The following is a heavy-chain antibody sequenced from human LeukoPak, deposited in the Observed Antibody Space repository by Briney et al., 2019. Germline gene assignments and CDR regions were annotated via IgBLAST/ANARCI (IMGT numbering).Heavy chain of an antibody. CDR3: ARGQRASSGYYYYYYGMDV. V-gene: IGHV4-39*06. J-gene: IGHJ6*02. CDR2: INHSGST. D-gene: IGHD3-22*01. CDR1: GGSISSGDYY. Sequence: MTSETLSLTCTVSGGSISSGDYYWSWIRQPPGKGLEWIGEINHSGSTNYNPSLKSRVTISVDTSKNQFTLKLSSVTAADTAVYYCARGQRASSGYYYYYYGMDVWGQGTTVTVSS.